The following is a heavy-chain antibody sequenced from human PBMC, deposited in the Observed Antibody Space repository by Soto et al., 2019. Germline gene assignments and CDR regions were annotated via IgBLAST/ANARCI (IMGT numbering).Heavy chain of an antibody. CDR3: AKNGHPPYYYYGMDV. D-gene: IGHD2-8*01. J-gene: IGHJ6*02. V-gene: IGHV1-18*01. CDR1: GYSFTTYG. CDR2: ISGYNGDT. Sequence: ASVKVSCKTSGYSFTTYGISWVRQAPGQGLEWMGWISGYNGDTNNAQKFQDRVTMTIDRSTTTAYLELRSLTSDDTAVYYCAKNGHPPYYYYGMDVWGQGTTVTVSS.